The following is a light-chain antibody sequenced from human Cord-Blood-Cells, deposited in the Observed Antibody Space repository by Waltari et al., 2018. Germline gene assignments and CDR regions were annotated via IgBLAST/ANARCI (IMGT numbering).Light chain of an antibody. CDR1: QSVSSSY. Sequence: EIVLTPSPGTLSLSPGERATLSCRASQSVSSSYLAWYQQKPGQAPRLLIYGASSRATGIPDRFSGSGSGTDFTLPISRLEPEDFAVYYCQQYGSSPNSFGQGTKLEIK. V-gene: IGKV3-20*01. CDR2: GAS. CDR3: QQYGSSPNS. J-gene: IGKJ2*03.